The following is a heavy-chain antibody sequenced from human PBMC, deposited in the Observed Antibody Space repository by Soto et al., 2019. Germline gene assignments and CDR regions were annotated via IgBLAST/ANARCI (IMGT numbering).Heavy chain of an antibody. V-gene: IGHV3-23*01. Sequence: DVQLLESGGVLVQPEGSLRLSCAASGFTFSRYAMRWVRQGPGKGLEWVAVVSIGGSTHYADSVRGRFTISRDNSKNTLSLQMNSLTAEDTAVYFCAKRRGAGGHFDYWGQGALVTVSS. J-gene: IGHJ4*02. D-gene: IGHD2-15*01. CDR3: AKRRGAGGHFDY. CDR2: VSIGGST. CDR1: GFTFSRYA.